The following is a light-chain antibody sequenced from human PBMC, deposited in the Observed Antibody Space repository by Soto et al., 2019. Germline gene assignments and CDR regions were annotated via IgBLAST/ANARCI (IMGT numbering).Light chain of an antibody. J-gene: IGKJ1*01. CDR2: GAS. V-gene: IGKV3-15*01. CDR1: QSVSSN. CDR3: QQYGSSGT. Sequence: EIVMTQSPATLSVSPGERATLSCRASQSVSSNLAWYQQEPGQAPRLLIYGASTRATGIPARFSGSGSGTEFTLTIRSLQSEDFAVYYCQQYGSSGTFGQGTKLDIK.